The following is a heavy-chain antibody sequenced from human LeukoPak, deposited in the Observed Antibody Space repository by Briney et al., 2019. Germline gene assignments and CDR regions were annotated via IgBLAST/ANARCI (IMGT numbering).Heavy chain of an antibody. D-gene: IGHD5-12*01. J-gene: IGHJ4*02. Sequence: GGSLRLSCAASGFTFSSYWMHWVRQAPGKGLVWVSRINSDGSFTNYADSVKGRFTISRDNAKNTLYLQMNSLRAEDTAVYYCARAPGGSDYDLHLDYWGQGTLVTVSS. V-gene: IGHV3-74*01. CDR3: ARAPGGSDYDLHLDY. CDR1: GFTFSSYW. CDR2: INSDGSFT.